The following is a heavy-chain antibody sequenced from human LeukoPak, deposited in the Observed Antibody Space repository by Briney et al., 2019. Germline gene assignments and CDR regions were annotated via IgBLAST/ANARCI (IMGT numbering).Heavy chain of an antibody. V-gene: IGHV3-30*01. CDR3: ARHSHLGLAGTSRHDAFDI. Sequence: GGSLRLSCAASGFTFSRDAVHWVRQAPGKGLEWVAVISYDGSDKYYADSVKGRFAISRDNSKNTLYLQMNSLRAEDTAVYYCARHSHLGLAGTSRHDAFDIWGQGTMVAVSS. CDR1: GFTFSRDA. D-gene: IGHD1-20*01. CDR2: ISYDGSDK. J-gene: IGHJ3*02.